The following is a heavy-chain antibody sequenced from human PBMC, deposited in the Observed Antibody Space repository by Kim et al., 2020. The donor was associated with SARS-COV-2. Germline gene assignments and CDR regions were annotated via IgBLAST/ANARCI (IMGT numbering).Heavy chain of an antibody. CDR3: ARAGYGDYSYWFDP. J-gene: IGHJ5*02. D-gene: IGHD4-17*01. Sequence: NPSRMRRVTISVDTSKNQFSLKLSSVTAADTAGYYCARAGYGDYSYWFDPWGQGTLVTVSS. V-gene: IGHV4-31*02.